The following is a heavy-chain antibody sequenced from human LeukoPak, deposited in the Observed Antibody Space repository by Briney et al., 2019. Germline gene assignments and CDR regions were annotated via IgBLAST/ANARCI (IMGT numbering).Heavy chain of an antibody. CDR2: ISGSGGST. CDR3: AKDPTYYDFWSGFRDYMDV. J-gene: IGHJ6*03. V-gene: IGHV3-23*01. D-gene: IGHD3-3*01. CDR1: GFTFSSYA. Sequence: GGSLRLSCAASGFTFSSYAMSWVRQAPGKGLEWVSAISGSGGSTYYADSVKGRFTISRDNSKNTLYLQMNSLRAEDTAVYYCAKDPTYYDFWSGFRDYMDVWGKGTTVTVSS.